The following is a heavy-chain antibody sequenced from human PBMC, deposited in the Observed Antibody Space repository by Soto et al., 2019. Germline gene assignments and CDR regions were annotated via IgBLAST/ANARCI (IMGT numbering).Heavy chain of an antibody. CDR3: ARERAYTGVFEY. CDR2: INHSGST. J-gene: IGHJ4*02. Sequence: SETLSLTCALYGGSFSGYYWSWIRPPPGKGLERIGEINHSGSTNYNPSLKSRVTISVDTSKNQFSLKLSSVTAADTAVYFCARERAYTGVFEYWGQSALVSV. D-gene: IGHD7-27*01. V-gene: IGHV4-34*01. CDR1: GGSFSGYY.